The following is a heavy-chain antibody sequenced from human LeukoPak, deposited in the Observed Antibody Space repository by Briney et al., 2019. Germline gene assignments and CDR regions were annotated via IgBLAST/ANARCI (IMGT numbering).Heavy chain of an antibody. CDR2: IYYSGST. D-gene: IGHD3-10*01. V-gene: IGHV4-61*05. CDR1: GGSISSSSYY. J-gene: IGHJ4*02. Sequence: KPSETLSLTCTVSGGSISSSSYYWGWIRQPPGKGLEWIGYIYYSGSTNYNPSLKSRVTISVDTSKNQFSLKLSSVTAADTAVYYCASYGSGSYYMGFDYWGQGTLVTVSS. CDR3: ASYGSGSYYMGFDY.